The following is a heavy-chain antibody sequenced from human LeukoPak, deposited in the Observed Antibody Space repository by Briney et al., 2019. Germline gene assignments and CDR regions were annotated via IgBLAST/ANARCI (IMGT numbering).Heavy chain of an antibody. Sequence: GGSLRLSCAASGFTFSSYSMNWVRQAPGKGLEWVSSISSSSSYIYYADSVKGRFTISRDNAKNSLYLQMNSLRAEDTAVYYCARVGSSYGPYYYYYMDVWGKGTTVTVSS. J-gene: IGHJ6*03. CDR1: GFTFSSYS. CDR2: ISSSSSYI. D-gene: IGHD5-18*01. CDR3: ARVGSSYGPYYYYYMDV. V-gene: IGHV3-21*01.